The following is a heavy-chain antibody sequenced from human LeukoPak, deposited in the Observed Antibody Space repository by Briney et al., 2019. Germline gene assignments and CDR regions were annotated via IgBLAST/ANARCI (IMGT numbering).Heavy chain of an antibody. D-gene: IGHD3-3*01. V-gene: IGHV4-34*01. CDR2: INHSGST. CDR1: GGSFSGYY. CDR3: ARATYYDFWSGYYAVPGEPNWFDP. J-gene: IGHJ5*02. Sequence: PSETLSLTCAVYGGSFSGYYWSWIRQPPGKGLEWIGEINHSGSTNYNPSLKSRVTISVDTSKNQFSLKLSSVTAADTAVYYCARATYYDFWSGYYAVPGEPNWFDPWGQGTLVTVSS.